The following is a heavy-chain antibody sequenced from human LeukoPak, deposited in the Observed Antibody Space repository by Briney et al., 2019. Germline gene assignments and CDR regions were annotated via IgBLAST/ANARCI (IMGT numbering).Heavy chain of an antibody. J-gene: IGHJ4*02. CDR1: GYTFTGYY. CDR2: INPNSGGT. V-gene: IGHV1-2*02. Sequence: GASVKVSCKASGYTFTGYYMHWVRQAPGQGLEWMGWINPNSGGTNYAQKFQGRVTMTRDTFISTAYMELSRLRSDDTAVYYCARDLLVAATLDYWGQGTLVTVSS. D-gene: IGHD2-15*01. CDR3: ARDLLVAATLDY.